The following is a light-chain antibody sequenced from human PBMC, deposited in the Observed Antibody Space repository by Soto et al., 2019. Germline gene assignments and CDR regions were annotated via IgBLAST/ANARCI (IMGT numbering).Light chain of an antibody. V-gene: IGKV1-5*01. J-gene: IGKJ5*01. CDR3: QQYRRSSVT. CDR2: DAS. CDR1: QSLNND. Sequence: DIQMTQSPSTLSASVGDRVTITCRASQSLNNDLAWYQQKPGKAPNLLIYDASTLERGVPSRFSGTGSGTEFTLAISSLQPDDFATYYCQQYRRSSVTFGQGTRLEIK.